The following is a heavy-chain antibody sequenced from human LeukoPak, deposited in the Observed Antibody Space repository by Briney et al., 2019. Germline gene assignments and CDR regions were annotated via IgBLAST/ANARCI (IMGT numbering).Heavy chain of an antibody. CDR3: ARDLEYFLFDY. CDR1: RGSNIRCDFY. V-gene: IGHV4-30-4*01. Sequence: PSQNLSLTCTFSRGSNIRCDFYWSWIRQPPGEGLEWIGYIYYSGSTYYNPSLKSRVTISVDTSKNQFSLKLSSVTVADTAVYYCARDLEYFLFDYWGQGTLVTVSS. CDR2: IYYSGST. D-gene: IGHD2/OR15-2a*01. J-gene: IGHJ4*02.